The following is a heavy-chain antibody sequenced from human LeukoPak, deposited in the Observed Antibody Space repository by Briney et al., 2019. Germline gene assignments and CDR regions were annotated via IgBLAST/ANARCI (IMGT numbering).Heavy chain of an antibody. V-gene: IGHV3-74*01. CDR1: GFTLSRYW. Sequence: GESLRLSCAASGFTLSRYWMHWVRQAPGKGLAWVSRISSDGSVTTYADSVKGRFTISSDSAKNTLYLQMNSLRAEDTAVYFCTRQQDNNGWSDYWGRGTLVTASS. CDR3: TRQQDNNGWSDY. D-gene: IGHD6-19*01. CDR2: ISSDGSVT. J-gene: IGHJ4*02.